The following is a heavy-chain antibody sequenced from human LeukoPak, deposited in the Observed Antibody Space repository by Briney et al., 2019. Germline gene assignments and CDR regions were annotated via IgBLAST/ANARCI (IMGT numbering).Heavy chain of an antibody. CDR1: GFNFNIYK. CDR3: ARDQGHYYYYMDV. V-gene: IGHV3-48*02. CDR2: IRGDGTDI. J-gene: IGHJ6*03. Sequence: GGALRLSCTASGFNFNIYKMNWVRQAPGKGLEWVSCIRGDGTDINYADSVKGRFTISRDNAENSVYLQMNSLGDEDTAVYYCARDQGHYYYYMDVWGKGTTVTVSS.